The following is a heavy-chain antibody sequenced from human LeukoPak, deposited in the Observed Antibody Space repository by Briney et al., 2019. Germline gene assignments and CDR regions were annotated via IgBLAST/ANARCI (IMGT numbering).Heavy chain of an antibody. CDR2: ISYSGST. Sequence: SETLSLTCTVSGGSIRSYYWSWIRQPPGKGLEWIGYISYSGSTDYNPSLRSRVTISVDTSENHFSLKVTSVTAADTAVYYCARDRDYVGGFDPWGQGILVTVSS. D-gene: IGHD2-21*01. CDR3: ARDRDYVGGFDP. J-gene: IGHJ5*02. V-gene: IGHV4-59*01. CDR1: GGSIRSYY.